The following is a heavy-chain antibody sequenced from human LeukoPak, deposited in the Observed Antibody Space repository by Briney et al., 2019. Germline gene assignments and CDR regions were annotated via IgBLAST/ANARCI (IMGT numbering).Heavy chain of an antibody. D-gene: IGHD3-10*01. Sequence: ASVKVSCKASGYTFTGYYMHWVRQAPGQGLEWMGWINPNSGGTNYAQKFQGRVTMTRDTSISIAYMELSRLRSDDTAVYYCARVRVYGSGSYHYYYGMDVWGQGTTVTVSS. CDR3: ARVRVYGSGSYHYYYGMDV. CDR1: GYTFTGYY. CDR2: INPNSGGT. J-gene: IGHJ6*02. V-gene: IGHV1-2*02.